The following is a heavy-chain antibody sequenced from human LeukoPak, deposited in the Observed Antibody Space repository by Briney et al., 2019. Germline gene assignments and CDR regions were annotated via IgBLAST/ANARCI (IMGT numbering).Heavy chain of an antibody. V-gene: IGHV3-30*02. J-gene: IGHJ6*03. CDR1: GFTFSSYG. Sequence: PGGSLRLSCAASGFTFSSYGMHWVRQAPGKGLEWVAFIRYDGSNKYYADSVKGRFTISRDNSKNTLYLQMNSLRAEDTAVYYCAKSGDSSGYLYYYYYMDVWGKGTTVTISS. CDR2: IRYDGSNK. CDR3: AKSGDSSGYLYYYYYMDV. D-gene: IGHD3-22*01.